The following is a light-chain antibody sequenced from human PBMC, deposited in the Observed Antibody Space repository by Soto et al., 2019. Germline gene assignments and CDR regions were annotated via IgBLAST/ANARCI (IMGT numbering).Light chain of an antibody. Sequence: QSALTQPRSVSGSPGQSVTVSCTGTSSDVGGYDYVSWYQQHPGKAPKLMIYDVTKRPSGVPDRFSGSKSGSTASLTISGLQVEDEADYYCSSYAGRYTWVFGGGTKLTVL. CDR1: SSDVGGYDY. J-gene: IGLJ3*02. CDR2: DVT. V-gene: IGLV2-11*01. CDR3: SSYAGRYTWV.